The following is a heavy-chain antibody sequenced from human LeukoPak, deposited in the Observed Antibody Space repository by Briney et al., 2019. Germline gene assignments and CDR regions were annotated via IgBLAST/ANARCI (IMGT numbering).Heavy chain of an antibody. D-gene: IGHD3-22*01. J-gene: IGHJ3*02. CDR1: GGTFSSYA. V-gene: IGHV1-18*01. CDR2: ISAYNGNT. CDR3: ARDLGNVYYYDSSGDGGFVDI. Sequence: ASVKVSCKASGGTFSSYAISWVRQAPGQGLEWMGWISAYNGNTNYAQKLQGRVTMTTDTSTSTAYMELRSLRSDDTAVYYCARDLGNVYYYDSSGDGGFVDIWGQGTMVTVSS.